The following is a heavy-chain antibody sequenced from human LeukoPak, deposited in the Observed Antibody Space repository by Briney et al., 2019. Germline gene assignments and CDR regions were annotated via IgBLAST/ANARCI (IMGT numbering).Heavy chain of an antibody. CDR1: GGSISSSSYF. Sequence: SETLSLTCTVSGGSISSSSYFWGWIRQPPGMGLEWIGNVYYSGSTYLNPSLKSRVTISIDASKDQFSLKVSSVTAADTAVYYCASSRDAYYFDYWGQGTLVTVSA. CDR3: ASSRDAYYFDY. J-gene: IGHJ4*01. CDR2: VYYSGST. V-gene: IGHV4-39*07.